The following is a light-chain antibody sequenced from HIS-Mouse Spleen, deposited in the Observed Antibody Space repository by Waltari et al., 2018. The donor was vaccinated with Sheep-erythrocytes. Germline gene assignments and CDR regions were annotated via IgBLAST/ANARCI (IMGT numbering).Light chain of an antibody. V-gene: IGLV1-44*01. CDR2: SNN. CDR3: AAWDDSLNGPV. J-gene: IGLJ3*02. CDR1: SSNIGSNT. Sequence: QSVLTQPPSASGTPGQRVTISCSGSSSNIGSNTVNWYQQPPGTAPKLLIYSNNQGPSGVPDRFSGSKSGTSASLAISGLQSEDEADYYCAAWDDSLNGPVFGGGTKLTVL.